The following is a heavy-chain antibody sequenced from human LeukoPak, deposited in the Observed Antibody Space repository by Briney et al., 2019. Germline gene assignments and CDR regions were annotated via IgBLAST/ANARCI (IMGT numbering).Heavy chain of an antibody. J-gene: IGHJ4*02. CDR3: AKDQATVGDQSDY. D-gene: IGHD3-10*01. V-gene: IGHV3-23*01. Sequence: GGSLRLSCAASGFTFSSYAMSWVRQAPGKGLEWVSAISGSGGSTHYADSVKGRFTVSRDNSKNTLYLQMNSLRAEDTAVYYCAKDQATVGDQSDYWGQGTLVTVSS. CDR1: GFTFSSYA. CDR2: ISGSGGST.